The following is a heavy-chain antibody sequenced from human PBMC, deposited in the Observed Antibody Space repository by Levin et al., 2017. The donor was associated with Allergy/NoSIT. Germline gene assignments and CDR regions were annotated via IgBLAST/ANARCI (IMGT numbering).Heavy chain of an antibody. J-gene: IGHJ5*02. CDR2: INHSGST. V-gene: IGHV4-34*01. D-gene: IGHD3-16*02. CDR3: ARGPYDYIWGSYRRRGFDP. CDR1: GGSFSGYY. Sequence: SETLSLTCAVYGGSFSGYYWSWIRQPPGKGLEWIGEINHSGSTNYNPSLKSRVTISVDTSKNQFSLKLSSVTAADTAVYYCARGPYDYIWGSYRRRGFDPWGQGTLVTVSS.